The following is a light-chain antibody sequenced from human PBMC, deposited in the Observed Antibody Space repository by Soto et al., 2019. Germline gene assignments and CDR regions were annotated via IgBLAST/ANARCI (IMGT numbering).Light chain of an antibody. CDR2: DDN. J-gene: IGLJ1*01. V-gene: IGLV1-51*01. Sequence: QSVMTQPPSVSAAPGQKVTISGSGSSSNIGGNSVSWYQQLPGTAPKLLIYDDNNRPSGIPDRFSGSKSGTSATLGITGFQTGDEADYYCGSWDSSLSAYVFGPGTKLNVL. CDR1: SSNIGGNS. CDR3: GSWDSSLSAYV.